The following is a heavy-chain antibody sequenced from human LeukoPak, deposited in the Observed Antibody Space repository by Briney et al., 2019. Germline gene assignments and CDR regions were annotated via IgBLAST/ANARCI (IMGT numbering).Heavy chain of an antibody. J-gene: IGHJ4*02. D-gene: IGHD5-24*01. CDR1: GGSMSSYY. Sequence: SETLSLTCTVSGGSMSSYYWSWIRQSPGKGLEWIGYIYYSGSTNYNPSLKSRVTISVDTSKNQFSLKLSSVTAADTAVYYCARDLGDGYNYYFDYWGQGTLVTVSS. CDR2: IYYSGST. V-gene: IGHV4-59*12. CDR3: ARDLGDGYNYYFDY.